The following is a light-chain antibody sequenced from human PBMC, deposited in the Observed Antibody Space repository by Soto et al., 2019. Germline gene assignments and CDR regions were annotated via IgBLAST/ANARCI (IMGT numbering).Light chain of an antibody. J-gene: IGLJ1*01. CDR3: SSKSPDF. Sequence: QSALAQPASVSGSPGQSITISCTGTSSGIRDYNYVSWYQQLPGNAPKLIMYEVSNRPSGISNRFSGSKSGNTASLAISGLQAEDEADYYCSSKSPDFFGTETKVTVL. CDR2: EVS. V-gene: IGLV2-14*01. CDR1: SSGIRDYNY.